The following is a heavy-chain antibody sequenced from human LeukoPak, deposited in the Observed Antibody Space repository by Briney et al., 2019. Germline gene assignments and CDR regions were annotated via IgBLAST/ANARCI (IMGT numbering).Heavy chain of an antibody. CDR1: GYTFTGYY. CDR3: ARDWDHNGDYDY. D-gene: IGHD4-17*01. V-gene: IGHV1-2*02. Sequence: ASVKVSCKASGYTFTGYYMHWVPQAPGQGLEWMGCINHNSGGTNYAQKFQGRVTMTRDTSISTAYMELSRLRSDDTAVYYCARDWDHNGDYDYWGQGTLVTVSS. CDR2: INHNSGGT. J-gene: IGHJ4*02.